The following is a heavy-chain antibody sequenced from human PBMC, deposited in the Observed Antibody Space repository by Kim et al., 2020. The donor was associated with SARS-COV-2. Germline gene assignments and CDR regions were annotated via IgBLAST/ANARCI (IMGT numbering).Heavy chain of an antibody. CDR3: ARGPPPMVRGVMAIDAFDI. CDR1: GGSFSGYY. Sequence: SDTLSLTCAVYGGSFSGYYWSWIRQPPGKGLEWIGEINHSGSTNYNPSLKSRVTISVDTSKNQFSLKLSSVTAADTAVYYCARGPPPMVRGVMAIDAFDIWGQGTMVTVSS. J-gene: IGHJ3*02. D-gene: IGHD3-10*01. V-gene: IGHV4-34*01. CDR2: INHSGST.